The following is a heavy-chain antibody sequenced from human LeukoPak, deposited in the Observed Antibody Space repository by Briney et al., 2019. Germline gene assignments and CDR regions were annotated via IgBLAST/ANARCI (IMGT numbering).Heavy chain of an antibody. CDR2: ISATGGGT. D-gene: IGHD1-1*01. V-gene: IGHV3-23*01. CDR1: EFTFTTYA. J-gene: IGHJ3*02. Sequence: PGGSLRLSCAASEFTFTTYAMRWVRQAPGKGLEWVSAISATGGGTFYAGSVKGRFTISRDNSKNTLYLQMNSLRAEDPAVYFCAIVLGTHMRTWAAFDMWGAGAMFTVS. CDR3: AIVLGTHMRTWAAFDM.